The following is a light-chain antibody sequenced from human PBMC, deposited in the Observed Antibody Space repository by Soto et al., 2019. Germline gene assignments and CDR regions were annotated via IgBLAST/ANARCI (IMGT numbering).Light chain of an antibody. V-gene: IGLV2-11*01. CDR2: DVS. CDR1: SSDVGDYNS. Sequence: QSALTQPRSVSGSPGQSVTVSCIGTSSDVGDYNSVSWYQQHPGKAPKLMIYDVSKRPSGVPDRFSGSKSGNTAFLTISGLQAEDEADYYCCSYVGGYSYVFGIGTKLTVL. J-gene: IGLJ1*01. CDR3: CSYVGGYSYV.